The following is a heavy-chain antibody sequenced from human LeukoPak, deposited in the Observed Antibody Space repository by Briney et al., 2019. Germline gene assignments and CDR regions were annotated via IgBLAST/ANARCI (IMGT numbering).Heavy chain of an antibody. CDR3: ARRPYYDSSGYHDY. D-gene: IGHD3-22*01. Sequence: ASVKVSCKASDYTFTSYGISWVRQAPGQGLEWMGGIIPIFGTANYAQKFQGRVTITADESTSTAYMELSSLRSEDTAVYYCARRPYYDSSGYHDYWGQGTLVTVSS. J-gene: IGHJ4*02. V-gene: IGHV1-69*13. CDR2: IIPIFGTA. CDR1: DYTFTSYG.